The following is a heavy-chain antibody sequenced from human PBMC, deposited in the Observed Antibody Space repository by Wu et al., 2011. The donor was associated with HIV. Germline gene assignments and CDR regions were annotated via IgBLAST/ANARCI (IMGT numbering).Heavy chain of an antibody. CDR3: IAGTAIPIDY. D-gene: IGHD2-21*02. CDR2: IYPGDSDT. V-gene: IGHV5-51*01. CDR1: YKFTITG. J-gene: IGHJ4*02. Sequence: YKFTITGSAGWRRRGPGKGLEWIGIIYPGDSDTRYSPSFQGQVIISADKSIDTAFLQWTSLKAPDTAMYYCIAGTAIPIDYWGQGTQVTVSS.